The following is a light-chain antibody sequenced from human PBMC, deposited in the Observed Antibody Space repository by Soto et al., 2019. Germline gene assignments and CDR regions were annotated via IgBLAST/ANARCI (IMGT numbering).Light chain of an antibody. V-gene: IGKV3-20*01. J-gene: IGKJ1*01. CDR2: GAS. CDR3: QQYGSSGT. Sequence: ELVLLQSPGTLSLSAGETSTLSCMASQSVNSRYFAWYQQKPGQAPRLLIYGASSRATGVPDRFSGSGSGTDFTLTISRLEPEDLAVYYCQQYGSSGTFGQGTKVDVK. CDR1: QSVNSRY.